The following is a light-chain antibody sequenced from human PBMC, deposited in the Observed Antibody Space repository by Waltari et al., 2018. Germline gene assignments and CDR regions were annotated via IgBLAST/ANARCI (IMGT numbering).Light chain of an antibody. V-gene: IGLV2-11*01. J-gene: IGLJ1*01. Sequence: QAALTQPRSVSGSPGQSVTISCTGTSSDIGGYNYFSWYQQHPGTAPKLMIYEVSKRPSGVSDRFSGSKSGNTASLTISGLQAEDEADYYCSSYVGSNTYIFGAGTRLTVL. CDR1: SSDIGGYNY. CDR3: SSYVGSNTYI. CDR2: EVS.